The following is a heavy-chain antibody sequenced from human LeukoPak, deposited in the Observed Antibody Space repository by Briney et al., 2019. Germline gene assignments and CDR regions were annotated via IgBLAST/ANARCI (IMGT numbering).Heavy chain of an antibody. CDR3: ARAGGSGWYEDY. V-gene: IGHV3-7*04. CDR1: GFTFSSYW. Sequence: GGSLRLSCAASGFTFSSYWMSWFGRAPGKGRGGLANIKQDGSEKYYVDSVKGRFTISRDNAKNSLYLQMNSLRAEDTAVYYCARAGGSGWYEDYWGQGTLVTVSS. J-gene: IGHJ4*02. CDR2: IKQDGSEK. D-gene: IGHD6-19*01.